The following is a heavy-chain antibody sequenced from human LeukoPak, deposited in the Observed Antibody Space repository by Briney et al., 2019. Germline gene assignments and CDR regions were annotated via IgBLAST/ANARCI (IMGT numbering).Heavy chain of an antibody. V-gene: IGHV4-59*01. Sequence: SETLSLTCTVSGGSISSYYWSWIRQPPGKGLEWIGHIYYSGSTNYSPSLKSRVTISVDTSKNQFSLKLSSVTAADTAVYYCATLTGGDDAFDIWGQGTMVTVSS. D-gene: IGHD4-23*01. J-gene: IGHJ3*02. CDR3: ATLTGGDDAFDI. CDR1: GGSISSYY. CDR2: IYYSGST.